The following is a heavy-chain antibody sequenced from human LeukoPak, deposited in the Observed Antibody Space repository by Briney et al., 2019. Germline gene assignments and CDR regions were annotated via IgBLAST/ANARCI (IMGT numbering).Heavy chain of an antibody. D-gene: IGHD3-22*01. J-gene: IGHJ4*02. CDR3: AKDNQYYYDSSGSTGFDY. CDR1: GFTFSSYG. CDR2: ISYDGSNK. V-gene: IGHV3-30*18. Sequence: GGSLRLSCAASGFTFSSYGMHWVRQAPGKGLEWVAVISYDGSNKYYADSVKGRITISRDNSKNTLYLQMNSLRAEDTAVYYCAKDNQYYYDSSGSTGFDYWGQGTLVTVSS.